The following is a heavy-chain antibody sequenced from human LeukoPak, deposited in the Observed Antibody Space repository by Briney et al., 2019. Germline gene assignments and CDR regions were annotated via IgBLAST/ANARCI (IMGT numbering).Heavy chain of an antibody. J-gene: IGHJ5*02. CDR3: AIPLGYCSGGSCYDGVNWFDP. V-gene: IGHV1-2*02. Sequence: ASVKVSCKASGYTFTGYYMHWVRQAPGQGLEWMGWINPNSGGTNYAQKFQGRVTMTRDTSISTAYMELSRLRSDDTAVYHCAIPLGYCSGGSCYDGVNWFDPWGQGTLVTVSS. CDR1: GYTFTGYY. D-gene: IGHD2-15*01. CDR2: INPNSGGT.